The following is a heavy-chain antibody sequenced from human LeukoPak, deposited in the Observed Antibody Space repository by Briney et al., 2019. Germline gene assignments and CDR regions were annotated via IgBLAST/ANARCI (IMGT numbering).Heavy chain of an antibody. V-gene: IGHV1-69*04. J-gene: IGHJ1*01. CDR1: GGTFSSYA. CDR3: ARGIAVAGTLQH. CDR2: IIPILGIA. D-gene: IGHD6-19*01. Sequence: SVKVSCKASGGTFSSYAIGWVRQAPGQGLEWMGRIIPILGIANYAQKFQGRVTITADKSTSTAYMELSSLRSEDTAVYYCARGIAVAGTLQHWGQGTLVTVSS.